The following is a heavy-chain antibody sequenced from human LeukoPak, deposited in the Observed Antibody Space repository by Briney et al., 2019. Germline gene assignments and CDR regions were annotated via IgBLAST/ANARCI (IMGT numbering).Heavy chain of an antibody. CDR3: ATVAGTFSDAFDI. D-gene: IGHD6-19*01. CDR2: ITVSGDTT. CDR1: GFSVSSYG. J-gene: IGHJ3*02. V-gene: IGHV3-23*01. Sequence: GGSLRLSCAVSGFSVSSYGMSWVRQAPGKGLEGVSAITVSGDTTYYADSVKGRFTISRDNAKNTLYLQMHSLGAEDTAVYYCATVAGTFSDAFDIWGQGTMVTVSS.